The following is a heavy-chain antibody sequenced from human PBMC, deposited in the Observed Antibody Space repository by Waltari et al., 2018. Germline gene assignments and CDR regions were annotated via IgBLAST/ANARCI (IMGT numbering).Heavy chain of an antibody. CDR2: ISYDGSNK. CDR3: ARDLWLARRNFDY. V-gene: IGHV3-30*04. D-gene: IGHD6-19*01. Sequence: VESGGGVVQPGRSLRLSCAASGFTFSSYAMHWVRQAPGKGLEWVAVISYDGSNKYYADSVKGRFTISRDNSKNTLYLQMNSLRAEDTAVYYCARDLWLARRNFDYWGQGTLVTVSS. J-gene: IGHJ4*02. CDR1: GFTFSSYA.